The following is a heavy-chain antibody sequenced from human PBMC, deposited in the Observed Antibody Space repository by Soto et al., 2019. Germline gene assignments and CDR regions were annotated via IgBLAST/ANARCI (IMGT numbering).Heavy chain of an antibody. CDR1: GYSFTSYW. CDR3: ARETERLYYYDSSGP. J-gene: IGHJ5*02. V-gene: IGHV5-10-1*01. CDR2: IDPSDSYT. D-gene: IGHD3-22*01. Sequence: GESLKISCKGSGYSFTSYWISWVRQMPGKGLEWMGRIDPSDSYTNYSPSLQGHVTISADKSISNAYLQWSSLKASDTAMYYCARETERLYYYDSSGPWGQGTLVTVSS.